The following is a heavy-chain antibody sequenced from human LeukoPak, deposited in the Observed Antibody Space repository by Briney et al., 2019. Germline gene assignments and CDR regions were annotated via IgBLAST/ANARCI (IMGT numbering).Heavy chain of an antibody. CDR3: ARHRAYSSSSPFDY. CDR2: IYYTGGT. V-gene: IGHV4-59*08. J-gene: IGHJ4*02. Sequence: SETLSLTCSVSGGSISSLYWSWIRQPPGKGLEWIGYIYYTGGTNYNPSLKSRVTMFVDMSKNQFSLRLSSVTAADTAVYYCARHRAYSSSSPFDYWGQGTLVTVSS. D-gene: IGHD6-6*01. CDR1: GGSISSLY.